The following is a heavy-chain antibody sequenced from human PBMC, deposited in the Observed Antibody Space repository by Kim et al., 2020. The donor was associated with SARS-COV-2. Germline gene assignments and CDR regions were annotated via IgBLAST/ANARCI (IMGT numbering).Heavy chain of an antibody. V-gene: IGHV3-30*18. CDR2: ISYEGSKK. J-gene: IGHJ6*02. CDR3: TKDESFFLITFGRESGGMDV. Sequence: GGSLRLSCAASGFNLNYFGMHRVRQAPGKGLEWVALISYEGSKKYYADSLKRRFPISRESSKNTLYSHMDSLRPEDTAVYFCTKDESFFLITFGRESGGMDVWGQETTVTVSS. CDR1: GFNLNYFG. D-gene: IGHD3-16*01.